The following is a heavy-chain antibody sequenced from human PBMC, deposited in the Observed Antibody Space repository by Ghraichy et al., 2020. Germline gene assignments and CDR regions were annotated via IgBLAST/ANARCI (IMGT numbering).Heavy chain of an antibody. CDR3: ARVRRGGVGATLNYFDY. D-gene: IGHD1-26*01. CDR2: IYTSGST. Sequence: SQTLSLTCTVSGGSISSYYWSWIRQPAGKGLEWIGRIYTSGSTNYNPSLKSRVTMSVDTSKNQFSLKLSSVTAADTAVYYCARVRRGGVGATLNYFDYWGQGTLVTVSS. V-gene: IGHV4-4*07. J-gene: IGHJ4*02. CDR1: GGSISSYY.